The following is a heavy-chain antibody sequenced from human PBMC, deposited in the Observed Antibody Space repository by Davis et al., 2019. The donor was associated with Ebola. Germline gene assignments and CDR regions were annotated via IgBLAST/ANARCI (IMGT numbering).Heavy chain of an antibody. CDR3: ARNHNGGWFDS. CDR2: INSRGDT. D-gene: IGHD4-23*01. V-gene: IGHV4-39*01. CDR1: GASISDNNF. Sequence: MPSETLTLTCSVSGASISDNNFWGWVRQSPGKGLEWIVNINSRGDTYYNPSPRSRVTISVDTSKNQFSLKVESVSAADTAVYFCARNHNGGWFDSWGQGTLVTVSS. J-gene: IGHJ5*01.